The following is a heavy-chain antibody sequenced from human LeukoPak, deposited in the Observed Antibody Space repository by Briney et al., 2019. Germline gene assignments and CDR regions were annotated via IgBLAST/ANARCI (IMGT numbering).Heavy chain of an antibody. CDR3: ARDILRFGSRGYAFDI. CDR1: GYSISSGYY. D-gene: IGHD2-15*01. Sequence: SETLSLTCTVSGYSISSGYYWGWIRQPPGKGLEWIGSIYHSGSTYYNPSLKSRVTVSVDTSKNQFSLKLSSVTAADTAVYYCARDILRFGSRGYAFDIWGQGTMVTVSS. CDR2: IYHSGST. J-gene: IGHJ3*02. V-gene: IGHV4-38-2*02.